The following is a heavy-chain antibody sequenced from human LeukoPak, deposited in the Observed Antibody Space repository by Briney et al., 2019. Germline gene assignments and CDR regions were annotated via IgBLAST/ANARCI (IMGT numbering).Heavy chain of an antibody. J-gene: IGHJ4*02. CDR3: ARERTRSGTPFYFDY. V-gene: IGHV4-4*07. CDR2: IYTNENT. CDR1: GGSISNYF. Sequence: PSETLSLTCTVSGGSISNYFWSWIRQPAGKGLEWIGRIYTNENTNYNPSLKSRVTMSVDTPENQFSLRLNSVAAADTAVYYCARERTRSGTPFYFDYWSQGTLVTVSS. D-gene: IGHD3-10*01.